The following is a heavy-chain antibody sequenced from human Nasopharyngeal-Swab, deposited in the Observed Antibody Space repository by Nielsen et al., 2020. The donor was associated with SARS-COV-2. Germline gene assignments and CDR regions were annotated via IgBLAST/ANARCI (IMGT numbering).Heavy chain of an antibody. CDR3: VRDARHGGSNADVGRDY. CDR2: IFVGGST. Sequence: VRQAPGKGLEWVSLIFVGGSTYYADSVKGRFTISRDSSKNTVYLQMNSLRAEDTDVYYCVRDARHGGSNADVGRDYWGQGTLVTVSS. V-gene: IGHV3-53*01. D-gene: IGHD5-24*01. J-gene: IGHJ4*02.